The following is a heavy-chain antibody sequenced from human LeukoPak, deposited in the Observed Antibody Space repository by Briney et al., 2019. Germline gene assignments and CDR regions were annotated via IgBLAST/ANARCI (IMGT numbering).Heavy chain of an antibody. J-gene: IGHJ6*02. V-gene: IGHV3-23*01. CDR2: ISGSGGST. CDR1: GFTFSSYA. CDR3: TRGPIQLWLHNGMDV. D-gene: IGHD5-18*01. Sequence: GGSLRLSCAASGFTFSSYAMSWVRQAPGKGLEWVSAISGSGGSTYYADSVKGRFTISRDNSKNTLYLQMNSLTAEDTAVYYCTRGPIQLWLHNGMDVWGQGTTVIVSS.